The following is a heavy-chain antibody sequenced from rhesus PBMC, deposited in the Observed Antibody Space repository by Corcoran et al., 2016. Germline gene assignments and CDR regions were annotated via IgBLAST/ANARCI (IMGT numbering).Heavy chain of an antibody. Sequence: EVQLVQSGAEVKRPGESLKISCKTSGYSFTSYWFSGVRQMPGKGLEWMGAIDPSDSDTRYSPSVQGQVTISADKSISTAYLQWSSPKASDTATYYCATEYCSSTYCSSVTYFEFWGQGALVTVSS. J-gene: IGHJ1*01. CDR1: GYSFTSYW. D-gene: IGHD2-15*01. CDR2: IDPSDSDT. CDR3: ATEYCSSTYCSSVTYFEF. V-gene: IGHV5-20*02.